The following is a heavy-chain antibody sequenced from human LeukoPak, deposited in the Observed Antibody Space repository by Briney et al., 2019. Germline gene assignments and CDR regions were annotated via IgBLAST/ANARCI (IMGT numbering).Heavy chain of an antibody. V-gene: IGHV3-30*02. CDR2: IRYDASNK. J-gene: IGHJ4*02. CDR3: AKDTTSFRYFDY. Sequence: PGGSLRLSCAASRFILSNYGMHWVRQAPGKGLEWVAFIRYDASNKYYADFVKGRFTISRDNSKNMLYLQMNSLRAEDTAVYYCAKDTTSFRYFDYWGQGTLVTVSS. D-gene: IGHD1-14*01. CDR1: RFILSNYG.